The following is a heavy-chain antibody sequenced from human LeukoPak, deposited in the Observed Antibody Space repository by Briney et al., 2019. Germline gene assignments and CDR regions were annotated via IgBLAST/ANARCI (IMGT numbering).Heavy chain of an antibody. CDR3: AKGRAYGGQVEFDY. V-gene: IGHV3-30*18. CDR1: GFTFSSYG. J-gene: IGHJ4*02. Sequence: GGSLRLSCAAPGFTFSSYGMHWVRQAPGKGLEWVAVISYDGSNKYYADSVKGRFTISRDNSKNTLYLQMNSLRAEDTAVYYCAKGRAYGGQVEFDYWGQGTLVTVSS. D-gene: IGHD4-23*01. CDR2: ISYDGSNK.